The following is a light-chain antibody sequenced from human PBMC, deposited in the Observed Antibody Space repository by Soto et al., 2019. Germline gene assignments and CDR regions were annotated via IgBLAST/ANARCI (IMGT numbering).Light chain of an antibody. J-gene: IGKJ4*01. CDR3: QQRSDWLS. V-gene: IGKV3-11*01. Sequence: EIVLTQSPATLSLSPGDRATLSCRASQSVSSYLAWYQQKPGQAPRLLIYYASNRDTGIPARFSGSGSGTDFTLTISSLEPEDFAVYYCQQRSDWLSFGGGTKVEIK. CDR2: YAS. CDR1: QSVSSY.